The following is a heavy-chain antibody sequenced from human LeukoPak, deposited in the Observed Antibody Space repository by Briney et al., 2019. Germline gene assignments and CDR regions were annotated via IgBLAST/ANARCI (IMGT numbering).Heavy chain of an antibody. J-gene: IGHJ4*02. D-gene: IGHD2-15*01. CDR1: GGTFSSYA. V-gene: IGHV1-69*13. CDR2: IIPIFGTA. Sequence: SVKVSCKASGGTFSSYAISWVRQAPGQGLEWMGGIIPIFGTANYAQKFQGRVTITADESTSTAYMELSSLRSEDTAVYYCARGGHGYCSGGSCFYFDYWDQGTLVTVSS. CDR3: ARGGHGYCSGGSCFYFDY.